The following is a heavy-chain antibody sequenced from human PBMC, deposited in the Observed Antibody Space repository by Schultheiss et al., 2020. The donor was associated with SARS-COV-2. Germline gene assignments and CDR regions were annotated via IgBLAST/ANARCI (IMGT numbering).Heavy chain of an antibody. V-gene: IGHV3-23*01. D-gene: IGHD2-2*01. CDR2: ISGSGGST. CDR3: AKGIVPAAIIGMDV. CDR1: GFTFSNFW. J-gene: IGHJ6*02. Sequence: GGSLRLSCTASGFTFSNFWMSWVRQAPGKGLEWVSAISGSGGSTYYADSVKGRFTISRDNSKNTLYLQMNSLRAEDTAVYYCAKGIVPAAIIGMDVWGQGTTVTVSS.